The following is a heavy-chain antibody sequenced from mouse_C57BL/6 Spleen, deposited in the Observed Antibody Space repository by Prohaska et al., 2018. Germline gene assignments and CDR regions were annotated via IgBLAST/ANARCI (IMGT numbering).Heavy chain of an antibody. CDR3: TKGRITTVVATDWYFDV. CDR2: IDPETGGT. Sequence: QVQLQQSGAELVRPGASVTLSCKASGYTFTDYEMHWVKQTPVHGLEWIGAIDPETGGTAYNQKFKGKARLTADKSSSTAYMELRSLTSEDSAVYYCTKGRITTVVATDWYFDVWGTGTTVTVSS. D-gene: IGHD1-1*01. J-gene: IGHJ1*03. CDR1: GYTFTDYE. V-gene: IGHV1-15*01.